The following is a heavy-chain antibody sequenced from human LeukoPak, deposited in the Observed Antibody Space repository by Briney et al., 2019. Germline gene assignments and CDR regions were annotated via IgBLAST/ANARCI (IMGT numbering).Heavy chain of an antibody. CDR3: VKDYSSVTSSILFDC. J-gene: IGHJ4*02. V-gene: IGHV3-23*01. CDR2: TSGSGSDT. Sequence: GGSLRLSCVASGFSFSNYAMSWVRQAPGKGLEWVSGTSGSGSDTFYAESVKGRFTISRDNSENTLYLQMNSLRAEDTAVYYCVKDYSSVTSSILFDCWGQGILVTVSS. D-gene: IGHD4-17*01. CDR1: GFSFSNYA.